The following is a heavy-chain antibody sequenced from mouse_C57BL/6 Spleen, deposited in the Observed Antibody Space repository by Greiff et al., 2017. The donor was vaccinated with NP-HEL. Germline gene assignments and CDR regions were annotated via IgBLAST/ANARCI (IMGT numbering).Heavy chain of an antibody. CDR3: ARQAYYYGSRRSYFDV. J-gene: IGHJ1*03. Sequence: VQLQQPGAELVMPGASVKLSCKASGYTFTSYWMHWVKQRPGQGLEWIGEIDPSDSYTNYNQKFKGKSTLTVDKSSSTAYMQLSSLTSEDSSVYYCARQAYYYGSRRSYFDVWGTGTTVTVSS. CDR1: GYTFTSYW. V-gene: IGHV1-69*01. CDR2: IDPSDSYT. D-gene: IGHD1-1*01.